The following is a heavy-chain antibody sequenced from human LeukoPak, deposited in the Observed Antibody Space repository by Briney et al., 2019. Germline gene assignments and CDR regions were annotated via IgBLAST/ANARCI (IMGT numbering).Heavy chain of an antibody. V-gene: IGHV4-34*01. D-gene: IGHD3-3*01. J-gene: IGHJ3*02. CDR3: ARSPRRITIFGVVVTHAFDI. CDR2: INHSGST. Sequence: SETLSLTCTVSGGSISSYYWILIRQPPGKGREWIGEINHSGSTNYNPSLKSRVTISVDTSKNQFSLKLSSVTAADTAVYYCARSPRRITIFGVVVTHAFDIWGQGTMVTVSS. CDR1: GGSISSYY.